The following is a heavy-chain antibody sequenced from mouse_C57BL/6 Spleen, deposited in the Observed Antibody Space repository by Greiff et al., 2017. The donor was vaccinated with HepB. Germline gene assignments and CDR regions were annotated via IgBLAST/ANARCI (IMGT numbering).Heavy chain of an antibody. CDR2: IDPETGGT. J-gene: IGHJ2*01. CDR3: TPLLTGTCLDY. Sequence: QVQLQQSGAELVRPGASVTLSCKASGYTFTDYEMHWVKQTPVHGLEWIGAIDPETGGTAYNQKFKGKAILTADKSSSTAYMELRSLTSEDAAVYYCTPLLTGTCLDYWGQGTTLTVSS. D-gene: IGHD4-1*01. V-gene: IGHV1-15*01. CDR1: GYTFTDYE.